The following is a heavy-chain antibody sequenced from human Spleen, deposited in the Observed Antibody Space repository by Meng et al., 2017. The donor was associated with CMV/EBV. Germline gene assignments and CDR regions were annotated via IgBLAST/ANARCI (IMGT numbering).Heavy chain of an antibody. CDR2: ITSTGGIT. CDR3: ASNNWNRYYYYGMDV. D-gene: IGHD1-20*01. V-gene: IGHV3-11*01. CDR1: GFTFSDYY. J-gene: IGHJ6*02. Sequence: LSLTCAASGFTFSDYYMTWIRQALGKGLEWVSYITSTGGITYYADSVQGRFTISRDNAKNALYLQMNSLRAEDTAVYYCASNNWNRYYYYGMDVWGQGTTVTVSS.